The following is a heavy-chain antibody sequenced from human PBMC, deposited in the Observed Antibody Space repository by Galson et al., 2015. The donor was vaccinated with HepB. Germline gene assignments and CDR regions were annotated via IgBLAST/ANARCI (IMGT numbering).Heavy chain of an antibody. CDR2: IIPIFGTA. Sequence: SVKVSCKASGGTFSSYAISWVRQAPGQGLEWMGGIIPIFGTANYAQKFQGRVTITADESTSTAYMELSSLRSEDTAVYYCAFGVWRYPYYYYYGMDVWGQGTTVTVSS. J-gene: IGHJ6*02. D-gene: IGHD3-3*01. V-gene: IGHV1-69*13. CDR3: AFGVWRYPYYYYYGMDV. CDR1: GGTFSSYA.